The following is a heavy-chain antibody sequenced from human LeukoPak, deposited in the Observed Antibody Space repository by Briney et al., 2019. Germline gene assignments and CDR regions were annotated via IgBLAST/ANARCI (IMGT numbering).Heavy chain of an antibody. CDR2: ISYDGSNK. CDR3: AKDSTAYYYGMDV. D-gene: IGHD2-21*02. J-gene: IGHJ6*02. Sequence: GGSLRLSCAASGFTFSSYGMHWVRQAPGKGLEWVAVISYDGSNKYYADSVKGRFAISRDNSKNTLYLQMNSLRAEDTAVYYCAKDSTAYYYGMDVWGQGTTVTVSS. V-gene: IGHV3-30*18. CDR1: GFTFSSYG.